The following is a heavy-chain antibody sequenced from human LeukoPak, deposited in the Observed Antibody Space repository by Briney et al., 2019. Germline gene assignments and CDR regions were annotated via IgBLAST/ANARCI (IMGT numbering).Heavy chain of an antibody. J-gene: IGHJ1*01. D-gene: IGHD4-17*01. CDR3: ARTYGDYLSNIQH. Sequence: SETLSLTCTVSGGFIRSSSYYWGWLRQPPGKGLEWIGSIYYSGSTYYNPPLKSRVTISVDTSKNQFSLKLSSVTAEDTAVYYCARTYGDYLSNIQHWGQGSLVTVFS. V-gene: IGHV4-39*01. CDR1: GGFIRSSSYY. CDR2: IYYSGST.